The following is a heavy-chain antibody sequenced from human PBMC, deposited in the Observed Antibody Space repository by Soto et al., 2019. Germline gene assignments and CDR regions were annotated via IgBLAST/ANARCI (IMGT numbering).Heavy chain of an antibody. CDR2: ISSGSSDT. V-gene: IGHV3-21*01. CDR3: ARESEDLTSNFDY. CDR1: GFTFSRVS. Sequence: GGSLRLSCEASGFTFSRVSMNWVRQVPGKGLEWVASISSGSSDTWYADSMKGRFTVSRDNAKNSVYLDMNSLSAEDTAVYYCARESEDLTSNFDYWGQGTLVTVSS. J-gene: IGHJ4*02.